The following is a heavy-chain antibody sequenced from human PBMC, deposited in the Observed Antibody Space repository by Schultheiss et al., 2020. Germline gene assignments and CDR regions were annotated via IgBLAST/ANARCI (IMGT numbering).Heavy chain of an antibody. CDR2: IYYSGST. D-gene: IGHD6-19*01. Sequence: SETLSLTCTVSGGSISSSSYYWGWIRQPPGKGLEWIGSIYYSGSTYYNPSLKSRVTISVDTSKNQFSLKLSSVTAADTAVYYCARDGIAVAGTPYFDYWGQGTLVTVSS. J-gene: IGHJ4*02. V-gene: IGHV4-39*02. CDR1: GGSISSSSYY. CDR3: ARDGIAVAGTPYFDY.